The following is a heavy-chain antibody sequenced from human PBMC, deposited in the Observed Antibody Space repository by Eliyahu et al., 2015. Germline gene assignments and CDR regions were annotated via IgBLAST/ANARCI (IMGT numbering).Heavy chain of an antibody. Sequence: QVQLQESGPGLVKPSGTLSLTCAVSGGSISSXNWWSWVRQPPGKGLEWIGEIYHSGSTNYNPSLKSRVTISVDKSKNQFSLKLSSVTAADTAVYYCARAHVTYYYDSSENYFDYWGQGTLVTVSS. CDR3: ARAHVTYYYDSSENYFDY. V-gene: IGHV4-4*02. D-gene: IGHD3-22*01. CDR2: IYHSGST. CDR1: GGSISSXNW. J-gene: IGHJ4*02.